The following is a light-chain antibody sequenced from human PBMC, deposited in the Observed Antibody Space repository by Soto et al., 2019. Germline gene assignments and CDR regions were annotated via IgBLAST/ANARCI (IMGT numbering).Light chain of an antibody. J-gene: IGKJ4*01. CDR3: QQSYSTPQT. Sequence: DIQMTESPSSVSASVGDRVTITCRASQGISTWLAWYQQKPGKAPKILSYAASTLQSGVPSRFSGSGSGTDFTLTISSLKPEDFETYYCQQSYSTPQTFGGGTKVDIK. CDR2: AAS. CDR1: QGISTW. V-gene: IGKV1-12*01.